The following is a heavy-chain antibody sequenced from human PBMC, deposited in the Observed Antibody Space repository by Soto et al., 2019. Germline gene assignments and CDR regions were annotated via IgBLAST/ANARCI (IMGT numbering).Heavy chain of an antibody. Sequence: GSLRLSCAASGFTFSSYGMHWVRQAPGKGLEWVAVIWYDGSNKYYADSVKGRFTISRDNSKHTLYLQMNSLRAEDTAVYYCARARKQWLVFDAFDIWGQGTMVTVSS. D-gene: IGHD6-19*01. CDR1: GFTFSSYG. V-gene: IGHV3-33*01. CDR3: ARARKQWLVFDAFDI. CDR2: IWYDGSNK. J-gene: IGHJ3*02.